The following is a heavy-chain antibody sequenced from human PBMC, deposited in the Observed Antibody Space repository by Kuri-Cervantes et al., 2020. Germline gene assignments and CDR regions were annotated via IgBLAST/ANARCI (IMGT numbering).Heavy chain of an antibody. V-gene: IGHV4-59*01. CDR1: GDGISTYY. J-gene: IGHJ6*03. Sequence: GSLRLSCTVSGDGISTYYWSWIRQSPGKGLEWIGYIYHSGSTFYNPSLKSRVTISVDTSKNQFSLQLTSVTTADAAIYYCARGWGEPGGGYYHYYVDVWGKGTTVTVSS. CDR3: ARGWGEPGGGYYHYYVDV. CDR2: IYHSGST. D-gene: IGHD1-14*01.